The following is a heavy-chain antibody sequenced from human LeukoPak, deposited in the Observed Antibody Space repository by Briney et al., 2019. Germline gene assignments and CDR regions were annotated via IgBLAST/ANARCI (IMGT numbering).Heavy chain of an antibody. V-gene: IGHV3-48*04. CDR1: EFTFSSYS. CDR2: ISRSSSTI. CDR3: ARDPGYSYGYYYYYMDV. J-gene: IGHJ6*03. Sequence: GGSLRLSCAASEFTFSSYSMNWVRQAPGKGLEWVSYISRSSSTIYYADSVKGRFTISRDNAKNSLYLQMNSLRAEDTALYYCARDPGYSYGYYYYYMDVWGKGTTVTVSS. D-gene: IGHD5-18*01.